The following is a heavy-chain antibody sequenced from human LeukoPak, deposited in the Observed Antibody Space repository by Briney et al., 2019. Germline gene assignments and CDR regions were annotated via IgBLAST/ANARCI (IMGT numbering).Heavy chain of an antibody. V-gene: IGHV4-39*07. D-gene: IGHD5-12*01. CDR2: IYYSGST. CDR3: ARGRSGYNSRYYYYYMDV. CDR1: GGSVTSSSYY. J-gene: IGHJ6*03. Sequence: PSETLSLTCTVSGGSVTSSSYYWGWIRQPPGKGLEWIGSIYYSGSTYYNPSLKSRVTISVDTSKNQFSLKLSSVTAADTAVYYCARGRSGYNSRYYYYYMDVWGKGTTVTISS.